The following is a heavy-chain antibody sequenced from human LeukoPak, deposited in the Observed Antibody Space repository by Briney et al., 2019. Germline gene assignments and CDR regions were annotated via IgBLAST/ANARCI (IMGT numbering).Heavy chain of an antibody. Sequence: GGSLRLSCAASGFTVSSYYMNWVRQAPGKGLEWVSVIYSGGSTYYADSVKGRFTISRDNSKNTLYLQMNSLRAEDTAVYYCARGVRIAVAGLDYWGQGTLVTVSS. CDR2: IYSGGST. CDR1: GFTVSSYY. CDR3: ARGVRIAVAGLDY. D-gene: IGHD6-19*01. V-gene: IGHV3-53*01. J-gene: IGHJ4*02.